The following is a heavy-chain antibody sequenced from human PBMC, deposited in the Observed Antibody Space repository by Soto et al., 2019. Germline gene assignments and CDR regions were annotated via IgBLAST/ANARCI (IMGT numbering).Heavy chain of an antibody. D-gene: IGHD3-10*01. V-gene: IGHV4-34*01. CDR1: GGSFSGYY. Sequence: QVQLQQWGAGLLKPSETLSLTCAVYGGSFSGYYWSWIRQPPGKGLEWIGEINHSGSTNYNPSLKSRVTISVDTSKNQFSLKLSSVTAADTAVYYCARGAPRVRRGYYGSGSYEDYWGQGTLVTVSS. CDR3: ARGAPRVRRGYYGSGSYEDY. J-gene: IGHJ4*02. CDR2: INHSGST.